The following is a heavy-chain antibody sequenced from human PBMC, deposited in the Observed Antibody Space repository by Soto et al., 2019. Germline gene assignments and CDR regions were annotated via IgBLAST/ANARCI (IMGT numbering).Heavy chain of an antibody. CDR3: ARCAGGVLRFLEWLLPEYYFDY. V-gene: IGHV1-3*01. Sequence: ASVKVSCKASGYTFTSYAMHWVRQAPGQRLEWMGWINAGNGNTKYSQKFQGRVTITRDTSASTAYMELSSLRSEDTAVYYCARCAGGVLRFLEWLLPEYYFDYWGQGTLVTVSS. CDR1: GYTFTSYA. D-gene: IGHD3-3*01. CDR2: INAGNGNT. J-gene: IGHJ4*02.